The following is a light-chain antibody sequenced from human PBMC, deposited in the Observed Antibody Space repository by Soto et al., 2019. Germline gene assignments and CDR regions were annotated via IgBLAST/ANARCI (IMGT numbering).Light chain of an antibody. J-gene: IGKJ4*01. CDR2: AAS. V-gene: IGKV1-9*01. CDR1: QGISSY. Sequence: DIQLTQSPSFLSASVGDRVTITCRASQGISSYLAWYQQKPGKAPELLISAASTLQSGVPSRFSGSGSGTGFTLTISSLQPEESATYYCQQLNSYPLTFGGGTKVEIK. CDR3: QQLNSYPLT.